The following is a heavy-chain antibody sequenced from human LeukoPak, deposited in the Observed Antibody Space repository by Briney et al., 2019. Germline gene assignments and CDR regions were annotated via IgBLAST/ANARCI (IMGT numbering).Heavy chain of an antibody. CDR1: GYSFTSYW. Sequence: GESLQISCKGSGYSFTSYWIGWVRQLPGKGLEWMGIIYPGDSDTRYSPSFQGQVTISADKSSTTSYLRSSSLQASDTAMYYCARQADYNVLTGYHKGHLDYWGQGTLVTVSS. D-gene: IGHD3-9*01. J-gene: IGHJ4*02. CDR3: ARQADYNVLTGYHKGHLDY. V-gene: IGHV5-51*01. CDR2: IYPGDSDT.